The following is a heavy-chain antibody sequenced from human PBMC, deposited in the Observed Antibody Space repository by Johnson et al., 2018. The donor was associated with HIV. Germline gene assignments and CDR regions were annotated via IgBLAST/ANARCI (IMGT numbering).Heavy chain of an antibody. Sequence: VQLVESGGGLVQPGGSLRLSCAASAFTVSSYYMTWVRQPPGKGLEWVSVLFSGGATYYAESVKGRFTISRDNSKNTLYLQMNSLRAEGTAVYYCARACRDGYTCDVFDIWGQGTMVTVSS. V-gene: IGHV3-66*01. CDR2: LFSGGAT. D-gene: IGHD5-24*01. CDR1: AFTVSSYY. CDR3: ARACRDGYTCDVFDI. J-gene: IGHJ3*02.